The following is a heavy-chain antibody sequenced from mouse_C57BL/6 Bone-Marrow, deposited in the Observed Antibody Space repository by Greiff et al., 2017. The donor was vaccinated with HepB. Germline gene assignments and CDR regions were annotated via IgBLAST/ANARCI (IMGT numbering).Heavy chain of an antibody. CDR2: IDPANGNT. D-gene: IGHD2-4*01. Sequence: EVQLQQSVAELVRPGASVKLSCTASGFTIKNTYMHWVKQRPEQGLEWIGRIDPANGNTNYAPKFQGKATITADTSSNTAYLQLSSLTSEDTAIYFCARCDDDEYFDVWGTGTTVTVSS. J-gene: IGHJ1*03. V-gene: IGHV14-3*01. CDR1: GFTIKNTY. CDR3: ARCDDDEYFDV.